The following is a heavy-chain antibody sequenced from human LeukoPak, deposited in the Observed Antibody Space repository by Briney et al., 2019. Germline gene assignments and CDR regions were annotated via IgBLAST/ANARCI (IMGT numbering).Heavy chain of an antibody. V-gene: IGHV3-30*03. J-gene: IGHJ4*02. CDR1: GFTFSSYG. CDR2: ISYDGSNK. CDR3: ARPPYGWNDGDHYFDY. Sequence: GGSLRLSCAASGFTFSSYGMHWVRQAPGKGLEWVAVISYDGSNKYYADSVKGRFTISRDNSKNTLYLQMNSLRSEDTAVYYCARPPYGWNDGDHYFDYWGQGTLVTVSS. D-gene: IGHD1-1*01.